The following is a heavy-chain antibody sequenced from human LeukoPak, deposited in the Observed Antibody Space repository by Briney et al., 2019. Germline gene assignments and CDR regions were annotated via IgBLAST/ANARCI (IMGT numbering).Heavy chain of an antibody. J-gene: IGHJ4*02. CDR1: GYTFTSYD. D-gene: IGHD1-26*01. CDR2: INPNSGGT. CDR3: ARVFPIVGATEGPFDY. V-gene: IGHV1-2*02. Sequence: ASVKVSCKASGYTFTSYDINWVRQATGQGLEWMGWINPNSGGTNYAQKFQGRVTMTRDTSISTAYMELSRLRSDDTAVYYCARVFPIVGATEGPFDYWGQGTLVTVSS.